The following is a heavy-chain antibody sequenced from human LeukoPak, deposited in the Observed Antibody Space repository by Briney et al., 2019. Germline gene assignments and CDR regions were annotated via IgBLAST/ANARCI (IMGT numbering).Heavy chain of an antibody. CDR2: IYYSGST. CDR3: ARDPLTTTITPN. J-gene: IGHJ4*02. CDR1: GGSINSADYY. D-gene: IGHD4-17*01. V-gene: IGHV4-30-4*01. Sequence: SETLSLTCTVSGGSINSADYYWSWIRQPPGKGLEWIGYIYYSGSTYYNPSLESRITMSVDTSKNQFSLKLSSVTAADTAVYYCARDPLTTTITPNWGQGTLVTVSS.